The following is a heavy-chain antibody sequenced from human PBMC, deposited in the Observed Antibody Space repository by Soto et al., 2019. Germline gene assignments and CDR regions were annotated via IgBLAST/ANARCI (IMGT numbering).Heavy chain of an antibody. CDR3: AKGHDFWSGYSTFDY. CDR2: ISWNSGSI. Sequence: GGSLRLSCAASGFTFDDYAMHWVRQAPGKGLEWVSGISWNSGSIGYADSVKGRFTISRDNAKNSLYLQMNSLRAEDTALYYCAKGHDFWSGYSTFDYWGQGTMVTVYS. J-gene: IGHJ4*02. CDR1: GFTFDDYA. D-gene: IGHD3-3*01. V-gene: IGHV3-9*01.